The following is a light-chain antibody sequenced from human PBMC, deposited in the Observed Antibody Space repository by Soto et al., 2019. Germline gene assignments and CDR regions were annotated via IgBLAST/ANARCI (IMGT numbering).Light chain of an antibody. CDR3: QQDNSFPIS. V-gene: IGKV1-12*01. J-gene: IGKJ5*01. Sequence: DIQMTQSPSSVSASVGDRVTITCRASQSITSWLAWYQQKPGKAPKLLISAAANLQSGVPSRFSGSGSGTDFTLTISSLQPEDFATYYCQQDNSFPISFGQGTRLEIK. CDR1: QSITSW. CDR2: AAA.